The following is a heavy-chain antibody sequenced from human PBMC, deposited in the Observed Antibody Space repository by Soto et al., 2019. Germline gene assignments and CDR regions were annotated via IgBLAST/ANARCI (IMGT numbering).Heavy chain of an antibody. CDR2: IYYSGST. Sequence: PSETLSLTCTVSGGSISSYYWSWIRQPPGKGLEWIGYIYYSGSTNYNPSLKSRVTISVDTSKNQFSLKLSSVTAADTAVYYCARVDIMLGWFDPWGQGTLGTVSS. CDR1: GGSISSYY. V-gene: IGHV4-59*01. J-gene: IGHJ5*02. CDR3: ARVDIMLGWFDP. D-gene: IGHD2-2*03.